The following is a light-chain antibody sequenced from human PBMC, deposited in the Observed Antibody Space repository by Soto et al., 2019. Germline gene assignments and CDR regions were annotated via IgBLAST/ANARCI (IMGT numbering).Light chain of an antibody. Sequence: EILMTQSPVTLSVSPGERATLSCRASQSVSSNVAWYQQKPGQAPRLLIYAVSTRATGIPARFSGSGSGTEFTLTIDSLQSDDIAVYYCQQYIVWPGFGQGTKVDIK. J-gene: IGKJ1*01. CDR3: QQYIVWPG. V-gene: IGKV3-15*01. CDR1: QSVSSN. CDR2: AVS.